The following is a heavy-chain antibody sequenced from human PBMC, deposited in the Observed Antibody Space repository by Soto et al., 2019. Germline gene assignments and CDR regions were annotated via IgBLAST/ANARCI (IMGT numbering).Heavy chain of an antibody. V-gene: IGHV1-69*19. CDR1: GGTFSSYA. CDR2: IIPILGTA. J-gene: IGHJ5*02. CDR3: ARDRGIAAAPYNWFDP. Sequence: QVQLVQSGAEVKKPGSSVKVSCKASGGTFSSYAISWVLQAPGQGLEWMGGIIPILGTANYAQKFQGRVTITADESTSTASMDLSSLRSEDTAVYYCARDRGIAAAPYNWFDPWGQGTLVTVSS. D-gene: IGHD6-13*01.